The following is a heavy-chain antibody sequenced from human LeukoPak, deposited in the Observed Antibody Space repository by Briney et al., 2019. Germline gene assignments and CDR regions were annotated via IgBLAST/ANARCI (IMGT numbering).Heavy chain of an antibody. V-gene: IGHV4-59*01. Sequence: SETLSLTCSVSGGSTRTYYRSWTRQSPDPGLEWIGHIYNSGANTNYNPSLTSRVTISVDTSKTEFSLKLSSVTAADTAVYYCARSLRDVYNNHVPYAINVWGQGKKVTVSP. CDR1: GGSTRTYY. J-gene: IGHJ3*01. D-gene: IGHD5-24*01. CDR2: IYNSGANT. CDR3: ARSLRDVYNNHVPYAINV.